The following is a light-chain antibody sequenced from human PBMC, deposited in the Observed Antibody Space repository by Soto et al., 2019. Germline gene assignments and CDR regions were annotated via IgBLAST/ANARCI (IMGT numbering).Light chain of an antibody. CDR3: QQTYTIPLGFT. Sequence: DIQMTQSPSSLSASVGDRVTITCRASQSIGTYLNWYQWKPGKAPKVLIYAASSLQSGVPSRFSGSGSATDFTLTISSLQREDFATYFCQQTYTIPLGFTFGPGTKVDLK. CDR1: QSIGTY. CDR2: AAS. V-gene: IGKV1-39*01. J-gene: IGKJ3*01.